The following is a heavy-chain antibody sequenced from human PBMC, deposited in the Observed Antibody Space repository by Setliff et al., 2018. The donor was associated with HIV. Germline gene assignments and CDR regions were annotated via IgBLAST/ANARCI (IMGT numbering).Heavy chain of an antibody. Sequence: GGSLRLSCAASGFTLSDYYMSWIRQAPGKGLEWVSYISSRGSTMYYVDSVKGRFTISRDNAKNSLYLQMTRLRAEDTAVYYCARDLRNLGFDLWGRGSLVTVSS. J-gene: IGHJ2*01. CDR1: GFTLSDYY. CDR2: ISSRGSTM. CDR3: ARDLRNLGFDL. V-gene: IGHV3-11*01. D-gene: IGHD4-4*01.